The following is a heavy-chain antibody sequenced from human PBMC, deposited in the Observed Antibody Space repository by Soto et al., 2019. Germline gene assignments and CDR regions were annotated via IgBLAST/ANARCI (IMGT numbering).Heavy chain of an antibody. CDR3: ATAYNWNYVPNNDAFDI. Sequence: ASGKVSCKVSGYTLTELSMHWVRQAPGKGLEWMGGFDPEDGETIYAQKFQGRVTMTEDTSTDTAYMELSSLRSEDTAVYYCATAYNWNYVPNNDAFDIWGQGTMVTVSS. CDR1: GYTLTELS. J-gene: IGHJ3*02. CDR2: FDPEDGET. V-gene: IGHV1-24*01. D-gene: IGHD1-7*01.